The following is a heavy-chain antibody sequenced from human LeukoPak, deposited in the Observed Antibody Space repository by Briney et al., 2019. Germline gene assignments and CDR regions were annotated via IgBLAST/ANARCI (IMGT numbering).Heavy chain of an antibody. D-gene: IGHD6-13*01. CDR1: GFTFDDYA. Sequence: GGSLRLSCAASGFTFDDYAMHWVRHAPGKGLEWVSGISWNSGSIGYADSVKGRFTISRDNAKNSLYLQMNSLRAEDTALYYCAKSAAAAGIKAFDIWGQGTMATVSS. CDR2: ISWNSGSI. V-gene: IGHV3-9*01. CDR3: AKSAAAAGIKAFDI. J-gene: IGHJ3*02.